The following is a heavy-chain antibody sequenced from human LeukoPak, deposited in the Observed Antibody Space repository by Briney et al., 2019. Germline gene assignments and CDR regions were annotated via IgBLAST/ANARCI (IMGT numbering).Heavy chain of an antibody. V-gene: IGHV4-59*01. Sequence: SETLSLTCTVSGGSISSYYWSWIRQPPGKGLEWIGYIYYSGSTNYNPSLKSRVTISVDTSKNQFSLKLGSVTAADTAVYYCARDSAIAVAGDAFDIWGQGTMVTVSS. D-gene: IGHD6-19*01. CDR2: IYYSGST. CDR3: ARDSAIAVAGDAFDI. CDR1: GGSISSYY. J-gene: IGHJ3*02.